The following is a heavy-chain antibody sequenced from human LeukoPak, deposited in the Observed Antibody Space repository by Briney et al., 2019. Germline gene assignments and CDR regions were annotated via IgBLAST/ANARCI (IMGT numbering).Heavy chain of an antibody. Sequence: GGSLRLSCAASGFTFSRYAMHWVRQAPGKGLDWVAVISYDGSNKYYADSVKGRFTISRDNSKNTLYLQMNSLRAEDTAVYYCARDPLKLGYCSGGSCYGWFDPWGQGTLVTVSS. CDR1: GFTFSRYA. CDR3: ARDPLKLGYCSGGSCYGWFDP. J-gene: IGHJ5*02. D-gene: IGHD2-15*01. V-gene: IGHV3-30*04. CDR2: ISYDGSNK.